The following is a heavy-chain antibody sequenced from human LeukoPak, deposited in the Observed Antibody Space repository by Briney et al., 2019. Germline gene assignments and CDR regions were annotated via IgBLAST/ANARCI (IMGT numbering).Heavy chain of an antibody. V-gene: IGHV3-7*01. J-gene: IGHJ4*02. CDR2: IRHDGGEK. Sequence: PGGSLRLSCAASGFTFSNSWMSWVRQAPGKGLEWVANIRHDGGEKYYVDSVKGRLTISRDNAKNSLYLQMDSLRVEDTAVYYCARESLHSSRPERHIDYWGQGTLVTVSS. CDR3: ARESLHSSRPERHIDY. CDR1: GFTFSNSW. D-gene: IGHD2-2*01.